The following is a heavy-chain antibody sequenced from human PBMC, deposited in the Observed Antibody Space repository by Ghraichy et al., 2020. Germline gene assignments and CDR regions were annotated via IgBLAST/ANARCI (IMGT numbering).Heavy chain of an antibody. J-gene: IGHJ4*02. D-gene: IGHD3-22*01. CDR1: GYSFTSYW. Sequence: GESLNISCKGSGYSFTSYWIGCVRQMPGKGLEWMGIIYPGDSDTRYSPSFQGQVTISADKSISTAYLQWSSLKASDTAMYYCARHEGGRYDSSGYYDYWGQGTLVTVSS. CDR2: IYPGDSDT. V-gene: IGHV5-51*01. CDR3: ARHEGGRYDSSGYYDY.